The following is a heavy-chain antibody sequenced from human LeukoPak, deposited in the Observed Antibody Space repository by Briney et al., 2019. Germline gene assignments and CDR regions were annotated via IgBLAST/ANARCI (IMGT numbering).Heavy chain of an antibody. D-gene: IGHD4-23*01. V-gene: IGHV4-4*07. CDR2: IYTSGRT. CDR1: GGSISSYY. Sequence: AETLSLTCTVSGGSISSYYWSWIRQPAGEGLEWIGRIYTSGRTNYNPSLKSRVPMSVDTSKNQSSLKLSSVTAADTAVYYCARDYSGYGGNNYFDYWGQGTLVTVSS. CDR3: ARDYSGYGGNNYFDY. J-gene: IGHJ4*02.